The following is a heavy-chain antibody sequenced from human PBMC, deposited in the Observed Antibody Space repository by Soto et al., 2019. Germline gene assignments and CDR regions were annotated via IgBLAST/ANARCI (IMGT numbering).Heavy chain of an antibody. D-gene: IGHD2-2*01. Sequence: PSQTLSLTCAISGDSVSSNSAAWNWIRQSPSRGLEWLGRTYYRSKWYNDYAVSVKSRITINPDTSKNQFSLQLNSVTPEDTAVYYCARQRSEQYCSSTSCYLSHYYYYMDVWGKGTTVTVSS. J-gene: IGHJ6*03. CDR1: GDSVSSNSAA. CDR2: TYYRSKWYN. V-gene: IGHV6-1*01. CDR3: ARQRSEQYCSSTSCYLSHYYYYMDV.